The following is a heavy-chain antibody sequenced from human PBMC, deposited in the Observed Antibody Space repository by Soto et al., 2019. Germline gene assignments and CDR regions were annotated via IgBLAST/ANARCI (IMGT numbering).Heavy chain of an antibody. CDR1: GGSISSYY. Sequence: SETLSLTCTVSGGSISSYYWSWIRQPPGKGLEWIGYIYYSGSTNYNPSLKSRVTISVDTSKNQFSLKLSSVTAADTAVYYCARRIAAAGTRWFDPWGQGTLVTVSS. J-gene: IGHJ5*02. CDR3: ARRIAAAGTRWFDP. CDR2: IYYSGST. V-gene: IGHV4-59*01. D-gene: IGHD6-13*01.